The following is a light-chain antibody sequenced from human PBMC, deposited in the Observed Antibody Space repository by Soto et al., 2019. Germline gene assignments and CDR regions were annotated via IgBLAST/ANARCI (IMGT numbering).Light chain of an antibody. CDR3: QKSYSTPLT. J-gene: IGKJ4*01. CDR1: QSIGGF. Sequence: DIHMTQSPSSLSVSVGDIVTITCRASQSIGGFLNWYQQKLGKAPKLLIYAESSLQSGVPSRFSGSGSGTDLNLTISSLQPEDFATYYCQKSYSTPLTFGGGTKVDIK. CDR2: AES. V-gene: IGKV1-39*01.